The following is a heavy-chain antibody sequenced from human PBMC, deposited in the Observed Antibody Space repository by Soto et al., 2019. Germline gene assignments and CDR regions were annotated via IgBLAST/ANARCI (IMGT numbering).Heavy chain of an antibody. V-gene: IGHV3-43*02. J-gene: IGHJ5*01. CDR2: ISWDGSST. Sequence: GGSLRLSCEASRFTFSSYAMSWVRQAPGKGLEWVSLISWDGSSTYYADSVKGRFTISRDNSKNSLYLQMNSLRTEDTALYYCAKDGAQKDGDGNCLDSWGQGTLVNVSS. D-gene: IGHD7-27*01. CDR3: AKDGAQKDGDGNCLDS. CDR1: RFTFSSYA.